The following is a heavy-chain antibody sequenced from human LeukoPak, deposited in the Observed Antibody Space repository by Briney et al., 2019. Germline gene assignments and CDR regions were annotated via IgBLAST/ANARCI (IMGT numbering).Heavy chain of an antibody. Sequence: ASLKVSCKASGYTFTSYGISWVRQAPGQKLAWMGWISAYNGNTNYAQKLKGRVTMTTDTSTRTAYMELRSLRSDDTAVYYCARGDYYDSSGYSPIPDFWGQGTLVTVSS. CDR1: GYTFTSYG. CDR3: ARGDYYDSSGYSPIPDF. D-gene: IGHD3-22*01. CDR2: ISAYNGNT. V-gene: IGHV1-18*01. J-gene: IGHJ4*02.